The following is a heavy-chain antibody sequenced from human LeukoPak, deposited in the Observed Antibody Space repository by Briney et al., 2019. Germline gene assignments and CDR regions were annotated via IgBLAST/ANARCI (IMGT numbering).Heavy chain of an antibody. V-gene: IGHV3-48*02. CDR2: ISSSSSTI. CDR3: ARGRRYYDSSGPTGVYYFDY. D-gene: IGHD3-22*01. J-gene: IGHJ4*02. CDR1: EFTFSSYS. Sequence: GGSLRLSCAASEFTFSSYSMNWVRQAPGKGLEGVSYISSSSSTIYYADSVKGRFTISRDNAKNSLYLQMNSLRDEDTAVYYCARGRRYYDSSGPTGVYYFDYWGQGTLVTVSS.